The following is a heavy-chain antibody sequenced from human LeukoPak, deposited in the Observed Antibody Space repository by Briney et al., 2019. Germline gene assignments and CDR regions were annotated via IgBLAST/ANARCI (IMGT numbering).Heavy chain of an antibody. CDR2: INHSGST. D-gene: IGHD5-24*01. Sequence: SETLSLTCAVYGGSFSGYYWSWIRQPPGKGLEWIGEINHSGSTNYNPSLKSRVTISVDTSKNQFSLKLSSVTAADTAVYYCAREGDGYNLFDYGGQGTLVTVSS. V-gene: IGHV4-34*01. CDR1: GGSFSGYY. J-gene: IGHJ4*02. CDR3: AREGDGYNLFDY.